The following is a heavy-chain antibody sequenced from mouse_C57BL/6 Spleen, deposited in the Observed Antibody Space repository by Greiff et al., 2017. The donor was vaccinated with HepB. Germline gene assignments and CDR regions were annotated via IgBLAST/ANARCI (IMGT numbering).Heavy chain of an antibody. V-gene: IGHV5-17*01. CDR2: ISSGSSTI. CDR3: ARELVYYAMDY. Sequence: VQLKESGGGLVKPGGSLKLSCAASGFTFSDYGMHWVRQAPEKGLEWVAYISSGSSTIYYADTVKGRFTISRDNAKNTLFLQMTSLRSEDTAMYYCARELVYYAMDYWGQGTSVTVSS. J-gene: IGHJ4*01. D-gene: IGHD1-3*01. CDR1: GFTFSDYG.